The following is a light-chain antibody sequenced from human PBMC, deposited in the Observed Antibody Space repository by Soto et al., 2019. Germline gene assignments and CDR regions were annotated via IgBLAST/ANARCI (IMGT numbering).Light chain of an antibody. J-gene: IGKJ3*01. CDR2: AAS. CDR3: QQSYSTPFT. V-gene: IGKV1-39*01. CDR1: QSISSY. Sequence: DIQMTQSPSSLSASVGDRVTITCRASQSISSYLNWYRQKPGKAPKLLIYAASSLQSGVPSRFSGSRSGTDFTLTISSLRPEDFATYYCQQSYSTPFTFGPGTKVDIK.